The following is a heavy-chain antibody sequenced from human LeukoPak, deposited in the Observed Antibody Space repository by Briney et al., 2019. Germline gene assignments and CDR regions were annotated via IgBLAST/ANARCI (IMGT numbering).Heavy chain of an antibody. CDR3: ARKSGLELQDAFDI. CDR2: INHSGST. V-gene: IGHV4-34*01. Sequence: PSETLSLTCAVYGGSFSGYYWSWIRQPPGKGLEWIGEINHSGSTNYNPSLKSRVTISVDTSKNQFSLKLSSVAAADTAVYYCARKSGLELQDAFDIWGQGTMVTVSS. J-gene: IGHJ3*02. D-gene: IGHD1-7*01. CDR1: GGSFSGYY.